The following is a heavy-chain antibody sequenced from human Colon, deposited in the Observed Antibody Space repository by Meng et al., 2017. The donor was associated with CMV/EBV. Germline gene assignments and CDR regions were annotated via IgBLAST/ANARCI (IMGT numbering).Heavy chain of an antibody. CDR3: VRDNGDYYYGMDV. J-gene: IGHJ6*02. CDR1: GDSINDYY. V-gene: IGHV4-59*01. CDR2: IYYSGST. D-gene: IGHD3-16*02. Sequence: SETLSLTCTVSGDSINDYYWSWIRQSPGKGLEWIGYIYYSGSTHYNPSLEGRVDISIDTSRKHFSLKMTSVTAADTATYYCVRDNGDYYYGMDVWGQGTTVTVSS.